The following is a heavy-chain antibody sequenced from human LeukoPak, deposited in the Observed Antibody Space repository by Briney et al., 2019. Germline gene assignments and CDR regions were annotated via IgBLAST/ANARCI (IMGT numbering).Heavy chain of an antibody. D-gene: IGHD2-21*02. CDR3: ARRAYCGGDCYRAEYFQH. CDR1: GGSISSSSYY. V-gene: IGHV4-39*01. Sequence: SETLSLTCTVSGGSISSSSYYWGWIRQPPGKGLEWIGSIYYSGSTYYNPSLKSRVTISVDTSKNQFSLKLSSVTAADTAVYYCARRAYCGGDCYRAEYFQHWGQGTLVTVSS. J-gene: IGHJ1*01. CDR2: IYYSGST.